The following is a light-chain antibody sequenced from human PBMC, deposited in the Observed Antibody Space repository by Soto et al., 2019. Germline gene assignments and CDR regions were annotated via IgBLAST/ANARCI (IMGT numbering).Light chain of an antibody. CDR1: QSVSGY. J-gene: IGKJ5*01. Sequence: IVVSISPATLSLSKGERATLSCRASQSVSGYLAWYQQKPGQAPRLLIYDASNRATGIPARFSGSGSGTDFTLTISSLEPEDFAVYYCQQRSNWPPSITFGQGTRLEIK. CDR2: DAS. CDR3: QQRSNWPPSIT. V-gene: IGKV3-11*01.